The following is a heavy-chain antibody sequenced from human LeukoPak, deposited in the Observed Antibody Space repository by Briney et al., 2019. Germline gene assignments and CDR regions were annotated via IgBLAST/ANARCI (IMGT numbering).Heavy chain of an antibody. CDR3: AKDLWVTMVRGVTTDFDY. J-gene: IGHJ4*02. Sequence: PGGSLRLSCAASGFTFSSYAMSWVRQAPGKGLEWVSAISGSGGSTYYADSVKGRFTISRDNSKNTLYLQMNSPRAEGTAVYYCAKDLWVTMVRGVTTDFDYRGQGTLVTVSS. V-gene: IGHV3-23*01. D-gene: IGHD3-10*01. CDR2: ISGSGGST. CDR1: GFTFSSYA.